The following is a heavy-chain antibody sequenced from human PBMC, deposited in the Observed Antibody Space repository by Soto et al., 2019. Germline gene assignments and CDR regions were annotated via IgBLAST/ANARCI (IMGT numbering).Heavy chain of an antibody. CDR2: IYPGDSDT. D-gene: IGHD2-21*01. CDR1: GYSFTSYW. Sequence: GESLKISCKGSGYSFTSYWIGWVRQMPGKGLEWMGSIYPGDSDTRYSPSFQGQVTISADKSISTAYLQWSSLKASDTAMYYCASGVITVYDAFDIWGLGTMVTVSS. CDR3: ASGVITVYDAFDI. J-gene: IGHJ3*02. V-gene: IGHV5-51*01.